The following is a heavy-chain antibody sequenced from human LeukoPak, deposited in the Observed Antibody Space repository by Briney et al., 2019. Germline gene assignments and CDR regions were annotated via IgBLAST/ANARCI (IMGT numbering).Heavy chain of an antibody. V-gene: IGHV3-21*01. D-gene: IGHD3-9*01. CDR3: ARKQDYDILTGYYQARTPFPFDY. CDR2: ISSSSSYI. J-gene: IGHJ4*02. CDR1: GFTFSSYS. Sequence: PGGSLRLSCAASGFTFSSYSMNWVRQAPGKGLEWVSSISSSSSYIYYADSVKGRFTISRDNAKNSLYLQMNSLRAEDTAVYYCARKQDYDILTGYYQARTPFPFDYWGQGTLVTVSS.